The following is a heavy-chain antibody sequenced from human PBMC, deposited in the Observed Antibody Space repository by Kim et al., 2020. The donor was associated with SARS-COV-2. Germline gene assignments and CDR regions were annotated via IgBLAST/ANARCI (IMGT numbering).Heavy chain of an antibody. Sequence: ASVKVSCKASTNTFIGYYMHWLRQAPGQGLEWMGLINLSGGTTNYAEKFHDRITLIRDTSTSTVYMELTNLRSADTAVYYCAFTHYFGGFNDQIYLCGQGTTIT. CDR1: TNTFIGYY. V-gene: IGHV1-46*01. D-gene: IGHD2-21*01. CDR2: INLSGGTT. CDR3: AFTHYFGGFNDQIYL. J-gene: IGHJ6*02.